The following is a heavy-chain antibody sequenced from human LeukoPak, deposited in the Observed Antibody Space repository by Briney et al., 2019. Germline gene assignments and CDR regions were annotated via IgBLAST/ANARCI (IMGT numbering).Heavy chain of an antibody. Sequence: PGGSLRLSCAASGFTVSSNFMSWGRQDPGKGLGVVSVIYSDGNTYYADSVKGRFTIFRDNSKNTLYLQMNSLRAEDTAVYYCARSGSGWFDYWGQGTLVTVSS. V-gene: IGHV3-53*01. CDR2: IYSDGNT. CDR1: GFTVSSNF. J-gene: IGHJ4*02. CDR3: ARSGSGWFDY. D-gene: IGHD6-19*01.